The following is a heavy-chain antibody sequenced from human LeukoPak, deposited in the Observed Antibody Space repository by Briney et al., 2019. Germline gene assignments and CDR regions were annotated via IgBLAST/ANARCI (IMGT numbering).Heavy chain of an antibody. V-gene: IGHV3-23*01. CDR2: IKANGATT. D-gene: IGHD2-21*02. CDR3: AVGSDCSS. J-gene: IGHJ5*02. CDR1: GLTLPNYA. Sequence: GGSLRLSCTASGLTLPNYAMTWVRQAPGQGLEWVSSIKANGATTYYADSVKGRFTISRHNSKNTLYLQLSSLRAEDTAVYYCAVGSDCSSWGQGTLVAVSS.